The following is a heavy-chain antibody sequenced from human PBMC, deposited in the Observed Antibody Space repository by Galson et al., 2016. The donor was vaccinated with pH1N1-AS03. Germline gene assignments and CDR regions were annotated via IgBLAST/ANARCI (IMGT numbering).Heavy chain of an antibody. V-gene: IGHV3-21*01. D-gene: IGHD6-19*01. Sequence: SLRLSCAASGFRFIDYWMTWVRQAPGKGLEWVSSISSSRSYIYYADSVKGRFTISRDNARNSLYLQMNSLRAEDTAVYNCARRSAAVAGTGCMDVWGQGTTVTVSS. J-gene: IGHJ6*02. CDR3: ARRSAAVAGTGCMDV. CDR2: ISSSRSYI. CDR1: GFRFIDYW.